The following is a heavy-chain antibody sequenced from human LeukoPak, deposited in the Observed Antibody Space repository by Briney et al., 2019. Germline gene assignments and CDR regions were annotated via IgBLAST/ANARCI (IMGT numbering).Heavy chain of an antibody. CDR3: ARRGYYFDY. Sequence: PGGSLRLSCAASRFIFNRSWMTWVRQAPGKGLEWVANINQDGSEKNYVDSVKGRFTISRDNSKNTLYLQMNSLRAEDTAVYYCARRGYYFDYWGQGTLVTVSS. D-gene: IGHD3-10*01. J-gene: IGHJ4*02. CDR1: RFIFNRSW. CDR2: INQDGSEK. V-gene: IGHV3-7*03.